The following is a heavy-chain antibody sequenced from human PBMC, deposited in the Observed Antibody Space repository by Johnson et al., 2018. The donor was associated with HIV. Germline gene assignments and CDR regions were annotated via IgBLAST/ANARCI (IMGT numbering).Heavy chain of an antibody. CDR3: ARLRGAFDI. CDR1: GFTVSSNY. J-gene: IGHJ3*02. Sequence: EVHLVESGGGLVQPGGSLRLSCAASGFTVSSNYMSWVRQAPGKGLEWVSVIYSGGSTYYAKSVKGRFTISRENSKNTLYLQMGSLRVEDMAVYYCARLRGAFDIWGQGTMVTVSS. V-gene: IGHV3-66*04. CDR2: IYSGGST. D-gene: IGHD3-10*01.